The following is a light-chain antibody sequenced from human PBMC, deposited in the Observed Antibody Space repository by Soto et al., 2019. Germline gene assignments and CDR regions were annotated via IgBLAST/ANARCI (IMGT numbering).Light chain of an antibody. J-gene: IGKJ5*01. Sequence: EIVLTQSPGTLSLSPGERATLSCRASQSVSSSYLAWYQQKPGQTPRLLIHGASRRATGSPDRVSGSRSETDFTLTISRLEPEDFAVYYCQQYGSSPSTLGQGTRLEIK. CDR3: QQYGSSPST. CDR1: QSVSSSY. V-gene: IGKV3-20*01. CDR2: GAS.